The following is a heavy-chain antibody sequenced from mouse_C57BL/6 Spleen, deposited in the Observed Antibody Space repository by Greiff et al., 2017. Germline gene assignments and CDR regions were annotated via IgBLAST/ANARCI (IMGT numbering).Heavy chain of an antibody. V-gene: IGHV1-15*01. D-gene: IGHD2-1*01. Sequence: QVQLQQSGAELVRPGASVTLSCKASGYTFTDYEMHWVKQTPVHGLEWIGAIDPETGGTAYNQKFQGKAILTADKSSSTAYMELRSRTSEDSAVYYCAQKEGDYGNRDYWGQGTTLTVSS. J-gene: IGHJ2*01. CDR3: AQKEGDYGNRDY. CDR2: IDPETGGT. CDR1: GYTFTDYE.